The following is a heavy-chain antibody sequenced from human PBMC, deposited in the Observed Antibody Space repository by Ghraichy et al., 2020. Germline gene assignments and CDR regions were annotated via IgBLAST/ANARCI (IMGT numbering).Heavy chain of an antibody. V-gene: IGHV4-59*01. CDR3: ARAMRFHWYFDL. CDR2: IDFSGGS. CDR1: GGSISSYY. Sequence: GSLRLSCTVSGGSISSYYWSWLRQPPGKGLEWIGNIDFSGGSKYGPSLTSRVTISVDTSKNQFSLKLDSVTAADTAVYYCARAMRFHWYFDLWGRGSLVTVSS. J-gene: IGHJ2*01.